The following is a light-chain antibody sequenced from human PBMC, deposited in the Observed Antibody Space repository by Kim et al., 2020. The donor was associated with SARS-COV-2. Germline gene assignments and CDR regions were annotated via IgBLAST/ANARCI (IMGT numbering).Light chain of an antibody. CDR2: GVS. J-gene: IGKJ2*02. CDR3: QQYNNWPPST. V-gene: IGKV3-15*01. CDR1: QSVSSN. Sequence: VSPGERATLSCRASQSVSSNLAWYQQKPGQAPRLLIYGVSTRATGIPARFSGSGSGTEFTLTISSLQSEDFAVYYCQQYNNWPPSTFGQGTKLEI.